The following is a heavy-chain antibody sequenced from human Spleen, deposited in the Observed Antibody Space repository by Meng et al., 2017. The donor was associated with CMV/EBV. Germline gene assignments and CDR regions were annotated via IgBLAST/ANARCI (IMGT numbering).Heavy chain of an antibody. Sequence: GESLKISCAASGFTFSSYGMHWVRQAPGKGLEWVAFIRYNGTKKYYEDSVKGRFTISRDQSKNTLYLQMNSLRVEDTAVYYCARDDGFIRGQGTTVTVSS. V-gene: IGHV3-30*02. CDR3: ARDDGFI. J-gene: IGHJ6*02. D-gene: IGHD3-10*01. CDR1: GFTFSSYG. CDR2: IRYNGTKK.